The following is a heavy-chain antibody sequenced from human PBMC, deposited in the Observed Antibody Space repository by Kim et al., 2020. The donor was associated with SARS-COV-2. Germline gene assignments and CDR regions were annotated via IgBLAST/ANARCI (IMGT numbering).Heavy chain of an antibody. V-gene: IGHV3-23*01. J-gene: IGHJ3*01. D-gene: IGHD3-10*01. Sequence: YAVAGEGRFTLSRDNSKHTLYLQLNNLGAEDTAIYYCVRQVAGSNFDVWGQGTMVTVSS. CDR3: VRQVAGSNFDV.